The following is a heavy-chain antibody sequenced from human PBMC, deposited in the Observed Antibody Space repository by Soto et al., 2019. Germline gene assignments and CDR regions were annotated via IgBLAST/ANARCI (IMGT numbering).Heavy chain of an antibody. D-gene: IGHD3-16*02. Sequence: QVQLVESGGGVVQPGRSLRLSCAASGFTFSSYGMHWVRQAPGKGLEWVAVIWYDGSNKYYADSVKGRFTISRENSKNTLYLQMNSLRAEDTAVYYCARDSYDYIWGSYRLEDAFDIWGQGTMVTVSS. V-gene: IGHV3-33*01. CDR2: IWYDGSNK. CDR3: ARDSYDYIWGSYRLEDAFDI. CDR1: GFTFSSYG. J-gene: IGHJ3*02.